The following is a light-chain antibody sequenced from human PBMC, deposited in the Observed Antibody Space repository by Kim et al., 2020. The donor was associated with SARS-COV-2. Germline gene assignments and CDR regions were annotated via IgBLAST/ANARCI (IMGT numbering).Light chain of an antibody. Sequence: QSALTQPASVSGSPGQSVAISCTGSSSDVGAYDYVSWYQQHPGKAPKLMIHDVNDRHSGVSNRFSGSKSGNTASLTISGLQAEDEADYYCSSYTNSDTLVFGGGTQLTVL. CDR3: SSYTNSDTLV. CDR1: SSDVGAYDY. CDR2: DVN. J-gene: IGLJ3*02. V-gene: IGLV2-14*03.